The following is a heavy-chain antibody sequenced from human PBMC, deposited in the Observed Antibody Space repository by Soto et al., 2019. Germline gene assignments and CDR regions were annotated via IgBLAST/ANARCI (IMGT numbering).Heavy chain of an antibody. D-gene: IGHD3-10*01. J-gene: IGHJ4*02. CDR1: GYSFTNYG. CDR2: ISAYNGDT. V-gene: IGHV1-18*01. CDR3: AREGHRRLGELLAIDY. Sequence: ASVKVSCKASGYSFTNYGFSWVRQAPGQGLEWMGWISAYNGDTYYPQKFHGRVIMTKDTSTSTVYMELRSLRSDDTAVYYCAREGHRRLGELLAIDYWGQGTLVTVSS.